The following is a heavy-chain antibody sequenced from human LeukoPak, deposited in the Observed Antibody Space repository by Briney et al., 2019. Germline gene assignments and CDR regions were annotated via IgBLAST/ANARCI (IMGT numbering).Heavy chain of an antibody. Sequence: GGSLRLSCAASGFTFSSYAMSWVRRAPGKGLEWVSAISGSGGSTYYADSVKGRFTISRDNSKNTLYLQMNSLRAEDTAVYYCAKWSRYDILTGDDYYFDYWGQGTLVTVSS. CDR3: AKWSRYDILTGDDYYFDY. J-gene: IGHJ4*02. CDR1: GFTFSSYA. V-gene: IGHV3-23*01. D-gene: IGHD3-9*01. CDR2: ISGSGGST.